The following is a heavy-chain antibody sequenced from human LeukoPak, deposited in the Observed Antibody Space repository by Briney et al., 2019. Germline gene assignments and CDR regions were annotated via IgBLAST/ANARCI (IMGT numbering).Heavy chain of an antibody. CDR3: AGDYYYYYGMDV. CDR2: ISSSSSTI. J-gene: IGHJ6*02. CDR1: GFTFSSYS. Sequence: GGSLRLSCAASGFTFSSYSMNWVRQAPGKGLEWVSSISSSSSTIYYADSVKGRFTISRDNAKNSLYLQMNSLRAEDTAVYYCAGDYYYYYGMDVWGQGTTVTVSS. V-gene: IGHV3-48*04.